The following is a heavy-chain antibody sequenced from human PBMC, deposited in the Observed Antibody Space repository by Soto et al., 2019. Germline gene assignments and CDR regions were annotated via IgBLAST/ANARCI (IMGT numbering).Heavy chain of an antibody. CDR1: GFTFVGYG. D-gene: IGHD3-3*01. Sequence: GGSLRLSWAASGFTFVGYGMHWVGQAPGKGLDGLAVIWYDGGNKYYADSVKGRFTISRDNSKNTLYLQMNSLGAEDTAVYYCARDGDHDFWSGRYYFDYWGQGTLVTVSS. J-gene: IGHJ4*02. V-gene: IGHV3-33*01. CDR3: ARDGDHDFWSGRYYFDY. CDR2: IWYDGGNK.